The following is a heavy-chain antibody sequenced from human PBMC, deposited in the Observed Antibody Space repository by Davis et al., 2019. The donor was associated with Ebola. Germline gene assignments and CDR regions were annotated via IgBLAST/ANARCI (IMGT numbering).Heavy chain of an antibody. V-gene: IGHV3-30-3*01. Sequence: PGGSLRLSCAASGFTFSSFTMHWVRQAPGKGLEWVAVISGDGGNTFYADSVKGRFFISRDNSNKTLYLQMNGLRTEDTAVYYCTRAWDRAMVFDSWGQGTLVTVSS. CDR3: TRAWDRAMVFDS. D-gene: IGHD5-18*01. J-gene: IGHJ4*02. CDR2: ISGDGGNT. CDR1: GFTFSSFT.